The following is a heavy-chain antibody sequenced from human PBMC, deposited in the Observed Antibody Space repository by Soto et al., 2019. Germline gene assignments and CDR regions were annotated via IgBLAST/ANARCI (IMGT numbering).Heavy chain of an antibody. CDR3: VRWPRYATGWYTFDF. CDR1: VYNFTTYW. D-gene: IGHD6-19*01. CDR2: FYPGDSAT. Sequence: GESLQISCKGSVYNFTTYWIGWVRQMPGKGLEWMGIFYPGDSATKYSPSFQDQVTISVDTSISTAYLQWSSLKASDTAMYYCVRWPRYATGWYTFDFWGQGTLVTVSS. J-gene: IGHJ4*02. V-gene: IGHV5-51*01.